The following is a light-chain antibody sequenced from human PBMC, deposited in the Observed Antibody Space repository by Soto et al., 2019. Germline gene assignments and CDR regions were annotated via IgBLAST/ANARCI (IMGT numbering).Light chain of an antibody. CDR2: DES. CDR1: QSVSTY. CDR3: QQRSNWQIT. J-gene: IGKJ5*01. V-gene: IGKV3-11*01. Sequence: ETGLTQYPDNLSLSSGERAALSCMASQSVSTYLAWYKQKHGQAPRLIIYDESNRVTGIQDRFRGSGSGKDFTITIRSLENDDFAVYYCQQRSNWQITFGHWPRRE.